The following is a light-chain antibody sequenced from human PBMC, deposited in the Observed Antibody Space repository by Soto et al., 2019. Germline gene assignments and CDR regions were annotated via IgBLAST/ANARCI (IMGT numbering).Light chain of an antibody. CDR3: QTWGTGARV. CDR1: SGLSSYT. CDR2: VNSDGSH. Sequence: QSVLTQSPSASASLGASVKLTCSLNSGLSSYTIAWHQQQPGKGPRFLMKVNSDGSHIKGDVIPDRFSGSSPWAERYLTISRLQAEDEGDYFCQTWGTGARVFGGGTKLTVL. V-gene: IGLV4-69*01. J-gene: IGLJ3*02.